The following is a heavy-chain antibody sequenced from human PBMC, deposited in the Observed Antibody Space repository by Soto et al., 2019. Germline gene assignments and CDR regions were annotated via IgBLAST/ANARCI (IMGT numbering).Heavy chain of an antibody. Sequence: EVQLAESGGGLIQPGGSLRLSCATSGFTFSRYWIHWVRQAPGEGLVWVSRISGDGVHTDYAESVKGRFTVSRDIAKSTGYLQMNNLRAEDTAIYYCAIEVWGRGGYYLDSWGQGTLVTVSS. CDR3: AIEVWGRGGYYLDS. V-gene: IGHV3-74*01. CDR2: ISGDGVHT. D-gene: IGHD7-27*01. J-gene: IGHJ4*02. CDR1: GFTFSRYW.